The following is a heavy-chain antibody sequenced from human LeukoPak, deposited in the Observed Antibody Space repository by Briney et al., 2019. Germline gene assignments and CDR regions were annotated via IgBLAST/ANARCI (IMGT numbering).Heavy chain of an antibody. CDR2: INAGNGNT. Sequence: ASVKVSCKASGYTFTSYAMHWVRQAPGQRLEWMGWINAGNGNTKYSRKFQGRVTITRDTSASTAYMELSSLRSEDTAVYYCARDKFDFSYGMDVWGQGTTVTVSS. D-gene: IGHD3-3*01. V-gene: IGHV1-3*01. CDR1: GYTFTSYA. J-gene: IGHJ6*02. CDR3: ARDKFDFSYGMDV.